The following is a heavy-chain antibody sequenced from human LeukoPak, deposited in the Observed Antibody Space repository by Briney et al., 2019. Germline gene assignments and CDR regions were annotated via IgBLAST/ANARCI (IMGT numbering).Heavy chain of an antibody. CDR1: DGSISSSSYY. J-gene: IGHJ4*02. D-gene: IGHD6-13*01. CDR2: IYYGSVFYSVST. CDR3: ARLPGYSSSWYYFDY. V-gene: IGHV4-39*07. Sequence: SETLSLTCTVSDGSISSSSYYWGWIRQPPGKGLEWIGSIYYGSVFYSVSTYYNPSLKSRVTMSGDTSKNQFSLKLSSVTAADTAVYYCARLPGYSSSWYYFDYWGQGTLVTVSS.